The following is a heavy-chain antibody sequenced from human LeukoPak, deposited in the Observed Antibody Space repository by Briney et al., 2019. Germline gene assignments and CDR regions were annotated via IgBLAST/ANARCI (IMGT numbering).Heavy chain of an antibody. V-gene: IGHV3-30-3*01. CDR2: ISIDGNIK. CDR1: GFAFSTYT. Sequence: PGGSLRLSCAASGFAFSTYTMPWVRQAPGKGLEWVAVISIDGNIKYYAESVKGRFTISRDNSKNTLYLQINSLRVEDTAVYYCAKEGLRYFDHWGQGTLVTVSS. J-gene: IGHJ4*02. CDR3: AKEGLRYFDH. D-gene: IGHD2-8*01.